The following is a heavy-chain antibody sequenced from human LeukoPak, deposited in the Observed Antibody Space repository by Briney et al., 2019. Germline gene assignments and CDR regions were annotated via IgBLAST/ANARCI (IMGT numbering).Heavy chain of an antibody. CDR2: ISYDGSNK. CDR1: GFTFSNYA. Sequence: GRSLRLSCAVSGFTFSNYAMHWVRQAPGKGLEWVAVISYDGSNKYYADSVKGRFTISRDNSKNTLFLKMNSLRAEDMAVYYCARDLDSSSWYILWFDPWGQGTLVTVSS. J-gene: IGHJ5*02. V-gene: IGHV3-30-3*01. D-gene: IGHD6-13*01. CDR3: ARDLDSSSWYILWFDP.